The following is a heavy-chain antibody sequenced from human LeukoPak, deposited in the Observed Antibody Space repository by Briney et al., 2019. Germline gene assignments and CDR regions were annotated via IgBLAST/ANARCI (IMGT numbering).Heavy chain of an antibody. V-gene: IGHV3-30*02. D-gene: IGHD3-3*01. Sequence: GGSLRLSCAASEFTFSSYGMHWVRQAPGKGLEWVAFIRYDGSNKYYADSVKGRFTISRDNSKNTLYLQMNSLRAEDTAVYYCAKDRRSKVRFLEWFPLDYWGQGTLVTVSS. CDR1: EFTFSSYG. CDR3: AKDRRSKVRFLEWFPLDY. CDR2: IRYDGSNK. J-gene: IGHJ4*02.